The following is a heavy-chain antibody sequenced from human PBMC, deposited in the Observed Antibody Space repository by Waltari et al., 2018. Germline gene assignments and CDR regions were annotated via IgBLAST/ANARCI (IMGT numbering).Heavy chain of an antibody. CDR1: GYTFTSYG. CDR3: ARDPNRDYYDFWSVYYPAFDY. J-gene: IGHJ4*02. CDR2: ISAYNGNT. V-gene: IGHV1-18*01. D-gene: IGHD3-3*01. Sequence: QVQLVQSGAEVKKPGASVKVSCKASGYTFTSYGISWVRQAPGQGLEWMGWISAYNGNTNYAQKLQGRVTMTTDTSTSTAYMELRSLRSDDTAVYYCARDPNRDYYDFWSVYYPAFDYWGQGTLVTVSS.